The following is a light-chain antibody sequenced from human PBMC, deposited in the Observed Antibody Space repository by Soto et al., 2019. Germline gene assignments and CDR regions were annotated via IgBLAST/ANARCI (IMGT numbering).Light chain of an antibody. J-gene: IGKJ4*01. CDR1: QSVSSS. Sequence: EVVLTQSPATLPLSPGERATISCRASQSVSSSLAWYQQKPGQAPRLLIYDASNRATGIPARFSGSGSGTDFTLTISSLAPEDFAVYCCQQRSNWPLTFGGGTKVEI. CDR3: QQRSNWPLT. CDR2: DAS. V-gene: IGKV3-11*01.